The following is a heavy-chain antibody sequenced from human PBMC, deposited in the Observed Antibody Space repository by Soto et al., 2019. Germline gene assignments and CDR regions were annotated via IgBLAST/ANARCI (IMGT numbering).Heavy chain of an antibody. V-gene: IGHV1-18*01. J-gene: IGHJ4*02. Sequence: QVQLVQSGAEVKKAGASVKVSCKASGYTFINYGISWVRPAPGQGLECMGGISAYNRNTKYAQKFQGRVTMTTDTSTSTGYMELRSLRSDDTAVYFCARGWGSTDVDYWGQGTLVTVSS. CDR1: GYTFINYG. CDR2: ISAYNRNT. CDR3: ARGWGSTDVDY. D-gene: IGHD3-16*01.